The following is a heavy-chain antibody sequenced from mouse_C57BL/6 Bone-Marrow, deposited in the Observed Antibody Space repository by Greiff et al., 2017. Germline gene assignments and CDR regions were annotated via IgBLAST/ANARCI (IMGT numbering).Heavy chain of an antibody. CDR2: ISYDGSN. Sequence: EVKLVESGPGLVKPSQSLSLTCSVTGYSITSGYYWNWIRQFPGNKLEWMGYISYDGSNNYNPSLKNRISITRDPSKNHFFLKLNSLTTEDTATYYCARAPLYYYGSSFYAMDYWGQGTSVTVSS. V-gene: IGHV3-6*01. D-gene: IGHD1-1*01. CDR3: ARAPLYYYGSSFYAMDY. CDR1: GYSITSGYY. J-gene: IGHJ4*01.